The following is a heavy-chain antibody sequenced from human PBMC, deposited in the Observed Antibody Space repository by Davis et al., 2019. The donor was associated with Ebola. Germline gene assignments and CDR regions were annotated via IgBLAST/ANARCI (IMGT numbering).Heavy chain of an antibody. CDR2: ISTGSSTI. CDR1: GFTFSSYY. J-gene: IGHJ4*02. Sequence: GESLKISCAASGFTFSSYYMNWVRQAPGKGLEWVSYISTGSSTIYYADSVKGRFTISRDNSKNTLYLQMNSLRAEDTAVYYCAKFGYGDYGHLDYWGQGTLVTVSS. CDR3: AKFGYGDYGHLDY. V-gene: IGHV3-48*01. D-gene: IGHD4-17*01.